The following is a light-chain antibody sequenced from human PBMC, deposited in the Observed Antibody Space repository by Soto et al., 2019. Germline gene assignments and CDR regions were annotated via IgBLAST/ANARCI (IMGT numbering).Light chain of an antibody. CDR1: QSIGDF. CDR3: QQSYSRPRT. CDR2: AAS. J-gene: IGKJ3*01. Sequence: DIPMTQSPSSLSASVGDRVTISCRASQSIGDFLNWYQQKPGKAPHLLIYAASSLHSGVPSRFSGSGSGTEFTLTINSLQPEDFATYYCQQSYSRPRTFGPGTKVDI. V-gene: IGKV1-39*01.